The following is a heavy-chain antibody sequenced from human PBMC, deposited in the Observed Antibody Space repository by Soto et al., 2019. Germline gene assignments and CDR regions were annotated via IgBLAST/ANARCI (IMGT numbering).Heavy chain of an antibody. J-gene: IGHJ4*02. D-gene: IGHD2-15*01. Sequence: PGGSLRLSCAASGFTFSSYWMHWVRQAPGKGLVWVSRINSDGSSTSYADSVKGRFTISRDNAKNTLYLQMNSLRAEDTAVYYCARVTGYCSGGSCRTAFFDSWGQGTLVTVSS. CDR2: INSDGSST. V-gene: IGHV3-74*01. CDR3: ARVTGYCSGGSCRTAFFDS. CDR1: GFTFSSYW.